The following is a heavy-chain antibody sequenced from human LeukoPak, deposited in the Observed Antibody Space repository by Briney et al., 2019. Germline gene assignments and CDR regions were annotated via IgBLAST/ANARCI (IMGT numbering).Heavy chain of an antibody. V-gene: IGHV1-69*13. CDR3: ASLPGTAHPAIYGMDV. Sequence: SVKVSCKASGGTSSSYAISWVRQAPGQGLEWMGGITPIFGTANYAQKFQGRVTITADESTSTAYMELSSLRSEDTAVYYCASLPGTAHPAIYGMDVWGQGTTVTVSS. J-gene: IGHJ6*02. CDR1: GGTSSSYA. D-gene: IGHD2-21*02. CDR2: ITPIFGTA.